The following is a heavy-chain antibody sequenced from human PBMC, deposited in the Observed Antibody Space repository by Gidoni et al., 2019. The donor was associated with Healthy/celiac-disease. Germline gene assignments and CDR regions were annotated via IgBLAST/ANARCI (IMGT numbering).Heavy chain of an antibody. CDR1: GGSFSGYY. CDR2: INHSGST. D-gene: IGHD3-22*01. V-gene: IGHV4-34*01. J-gene: IGHJ4*02. Sequence: VQLQRWGAGRLKPSETRSPTCAVYGGSFSGYYWSWIRQPPGKGLEWIGEINHSGSTNYNPSLKSRVTISVDTSKNQFSLKLSSVTAADTAVYYCARSDPYDSSGYYYYWGQGTLVTVSS. CDR3: ARSDPYDSSGYYYY.